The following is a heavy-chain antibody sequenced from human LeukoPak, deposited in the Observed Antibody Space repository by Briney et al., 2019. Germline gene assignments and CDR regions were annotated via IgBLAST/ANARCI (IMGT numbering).Heavy chain of an antibody. J-gene: IGHJ4*02. CDR3: ARGAGYSSSWYYFDY. CDR1: GYSFTNYG. Sequence: ASVKVSCKASGYSFTNYGINWVRQAPGEGLEWMGWISGYNGETKNAQKLQGRVTMTTDTSTTTAYMELRSLKSDDTAVYYCARGAGYSSSWYYFDYWGQGTLVTVSS. D-gene: IGHD6-13*01. CDR2: ISGYNGET. V-gene: IGHV1-18*01.